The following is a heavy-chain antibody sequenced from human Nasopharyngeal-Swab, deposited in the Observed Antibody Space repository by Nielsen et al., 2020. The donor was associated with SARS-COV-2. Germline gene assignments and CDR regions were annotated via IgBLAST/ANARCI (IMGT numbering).Heavy chain of an antibody. Sequence: WIRQPPGKALEWLALIDWDDDKYYSTSLKTRLTISKDTSKNQVVLTMTNMDPVDTATYYCARISSTSFWFDPWAQGTLVTVSS. J-gene: IGHJ5*02. D-gene: IGHD2-2*01. CDR3: ARISSTSFWFDP. V-gene: IGHV2-70*01. CDR2: IDWDDDK.